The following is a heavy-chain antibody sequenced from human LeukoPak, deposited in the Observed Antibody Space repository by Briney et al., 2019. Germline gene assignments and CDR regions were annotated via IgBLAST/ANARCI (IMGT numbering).Heavy chain of an antibody. D-gene: IGHD3-16*01. Sequence: PGGSLRLSCAASGFSFTTYWMHWVRQAPGQGPVWVSRINGDGSGIAYADSVKGRFTISRDNAMNTLFLQMNSLSIEDTAVYYCAREEAPIEGDDAFDFWGQGAMVIVSS. CDR2: INGDGSGI. CDR3: AREEAPIEGDDAFDF. V-gene: IGHV3-74*01. CDR1: GFSFTTYW. J-gene: IGHJ3*01.